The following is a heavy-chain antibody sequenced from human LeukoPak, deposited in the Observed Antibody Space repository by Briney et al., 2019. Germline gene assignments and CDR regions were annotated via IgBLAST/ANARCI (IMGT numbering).Heavy chain of an antibody. CDR2: INSDGSSA. Sequence: GGSLRLSCEASEFTLKDYWMHWVRQGPGKGLVWVSRINSDGSSASYAGSVKGRFTISRDNAKNTLYPQMNSLRAEDTAVYYCARGSPTPNSRYFDLWGRGTLVTVSS. D-gene: IGHD4-11*01. J-gene: IGHJ2*01. CDR3: ARGSPTPNSRYFDL. V-gene: IGHV3-74*01. CDR1: EFTLKDYW.